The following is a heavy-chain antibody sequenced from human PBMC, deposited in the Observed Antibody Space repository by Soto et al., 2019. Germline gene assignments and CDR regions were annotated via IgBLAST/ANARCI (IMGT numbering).Heavy chain of an antibody. CDR3: ARLRWETENNWFDP. CDR1: GDSINSVDHY. D-gene: IGHD1-26*01. CDR2: IYHSGST. J-gene: IGHJ5*02. V-gene: IGHV4-30-4*01. Sequence: SETLSLTCTVSGDSINSVDHYWSWIRQPPGKGLEWMGYIYHSGSTHYNPSLNSRLTISIDTSTNRFSLNLTSVTAADTAVYFCARLRWETENNWFDPWGQGISVTVSS.